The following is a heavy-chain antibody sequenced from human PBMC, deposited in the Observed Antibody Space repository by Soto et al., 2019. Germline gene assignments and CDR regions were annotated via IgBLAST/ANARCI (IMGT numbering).Heavy chain of an antibody. CDR1: GGTFSSYA. CDR3: ASDSSSEGYYYYGMDV. D-gene: IGHD6-6*01. Sequence: SVKVSCKASGGTFSSYAISWVRQAPGQGLEWMGGIIPIFGTANYAQKFQGRVTITADESTSTAYMELSSLRSEDTAVYYCASDSSSEGYYYYGMDVWGQGTTVTVSS. V-gene: IGHV1-69*13. CDR2: IIPIFGTA. J-gene: IGHJ6*02.